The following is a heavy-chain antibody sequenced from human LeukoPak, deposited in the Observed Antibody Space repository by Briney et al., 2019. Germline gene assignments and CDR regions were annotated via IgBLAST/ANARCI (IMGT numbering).Heavy chain of an antibody. CDR2: FNAGD. CDR1: GYTFSSYA. V-gene: IGHV1-3*01. Sequence: GASVKVSCKASGYTFSSYAMHWVRQAPGQGLEWMGWFNAGDEYSQKFQGRVTITRDTSASTAYIKLSSLRSEDTAVYYCARGPLISSTGSGADYWGQGTLVTVSS. CDR3: ARGPLISSTGSGADY. D-gene: IGHD2-2*01. J-gene: IGHJ4*02.